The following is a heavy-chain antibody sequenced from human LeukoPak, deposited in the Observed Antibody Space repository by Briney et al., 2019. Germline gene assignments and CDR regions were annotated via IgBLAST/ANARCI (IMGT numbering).Heavy chain of an antibody. J-gene: IGHJ6*02. CDR2: ISGSGGST. Sequence: GGSLRLSCAASGFTLSSYAMSWVRQAPGKGLEWVSAISGSGGSTYYADSVKGRFTISRDNSKNTLYLQMNSLRAEDTAVYYCAKGAPSYDILTGYYPAIYYYYGMDVWGQGTTVTVSS. V-gene: IGHV3-23*01. D-gene: IGHD3-9*01. CDR3: AKGAPSYDILTGYYPAIYYYYGMDV. CDR1: GFTLSSYA.